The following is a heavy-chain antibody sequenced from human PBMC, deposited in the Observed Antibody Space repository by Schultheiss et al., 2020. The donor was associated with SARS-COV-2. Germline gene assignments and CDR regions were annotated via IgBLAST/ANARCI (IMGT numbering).Heavy chain of an antibody. CDR3: AKSSTWYFDL. Sequence: GGSLRLSCAASGFTFDDSGMSWVRQVPGKGLEWVSGINWRGTGTGYTDSVRGRFSISRDNAKNSLYLQMNSLRAEDTAVYYCAKSSTWYFDLWGRGTLVTGSS. CDR2: INWRGTGT. CDR1: GFTFDDSG. J-gene: IGHJ2*01. V-gene: IGHV3-20*04. D-gene: IGHD3-16*02.